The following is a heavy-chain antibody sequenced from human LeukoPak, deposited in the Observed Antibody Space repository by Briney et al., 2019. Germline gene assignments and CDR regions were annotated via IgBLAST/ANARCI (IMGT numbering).Heavy chain of an antibody. Sequence: GRSLRLSCAASGFTFSSYAMHRVRQAPGKGLEWVAVISYDGSKTYYADSVKGRFTISRDNPKNTLFLQMNSLRGEDTAVYYCAREDYYFDYWGQGTLVTVSS. CDR3: AREDYYFDY. V-gene: IGHV3-30*01. J-gene: IGHJ4*02. CDR2: ISYDGSKT. CDR1: GFTFSSYA.